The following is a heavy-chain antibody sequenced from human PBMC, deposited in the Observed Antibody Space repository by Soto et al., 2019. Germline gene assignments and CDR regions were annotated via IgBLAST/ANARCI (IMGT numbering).Heavy chain of an antibody. Sequence: SETLSLTCAVYGGSFSGYYVSWIRQPPGKGLEWIGEINHSGSTNYNPSLKSRVTISVDTSKNQFSLKLSSVTAADTAVYYCARLDPVGVPAAISPYWGQGALVTVSS. CDR1: GGSFSGYY. V-gene: IGHV4-34*01. J-gene: IGHJ4*02. CDR2: INHSGST. CDR3: ARLDPVGVPAAISPY. D-gene: IGHD2-2*01.